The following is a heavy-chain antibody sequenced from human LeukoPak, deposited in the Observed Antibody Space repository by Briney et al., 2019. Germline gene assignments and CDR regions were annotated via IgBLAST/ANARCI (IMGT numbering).Heavy chain of an antibody. Sequence: PGGSLRLSCAASGFTFSSYAMHWVRQAPGKGLEWVAVISYDGSNKYYADSVKGRFTISRDNSKNTLYLQMNSLRAEDTAVYYCARYCGGDCYSTIDYWGQGTLVTVSS. V-gene: IGHV3-30*01. CDR1: GFTFSSYA. D-gene: IGHD2-21*02. CDR2: ISYDGSNK. CDR3: ARYCGGDCYSTIDY. J-gene: IGHJ4*02.